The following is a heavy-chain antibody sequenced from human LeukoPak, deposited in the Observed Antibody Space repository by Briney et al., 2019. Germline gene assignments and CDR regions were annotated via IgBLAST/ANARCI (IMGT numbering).Heavy chain of an antibody. CDR1: GYTFTSYG. CDR2: ISAYNGNT. D-gene: IGHD1-26*01. CDR3: ARDEWEGNWFDP. J-gene: IGHJ5*02. V-gene: IGHV1-18*01. Sequence: ASVKVSCEASGYTFTSYGISWVRQSPGQGLEWMGWISAYNGNTNYAQKLQGRVTMTTDTSTSTAYMELRSLRSDDTAVYYCARDEWEGNWFDPWGQGTLVTVSS.